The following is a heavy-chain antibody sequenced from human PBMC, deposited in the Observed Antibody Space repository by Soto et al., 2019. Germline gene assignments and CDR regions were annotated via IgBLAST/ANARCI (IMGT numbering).Heavy chain of an antibody. Sequence: PSETLSLTCTVSGGSISSSSYYWGWIRQPPGKGLEWIGNIYHTGSAYYNPSLKSRVTISADTSNNQFSLKLYSVTAADTAVYYCARHYPIGNNWNYFDYWGQGTLVTVSS. V-gene: IGHV4-39*07. D-gene: IGHD1-1*01. CDR3: ARHYPIGNNWNYFDY. CDR2: IYHTGSA. J-gene: IGHJ4*02. CDR1: GGSISSSSYY.